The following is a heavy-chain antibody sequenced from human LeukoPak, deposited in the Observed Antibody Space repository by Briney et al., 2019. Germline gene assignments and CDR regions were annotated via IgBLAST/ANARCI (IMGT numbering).Heavy chain of an antibody. CDR2: IGASGADT. D-gene: IGHD3-22*01. Sequence: GGSLRLSCAASGFTFSRYWMLWVRQAPGKGLDWVSVIGASGADTYYADSVKGRFTISGDNAKNTLYLHMSSLRAEDTAVYFCARRPRDSSGYYLGAFHAWGQGTTVTVSS. J-gene: IGHJ3*01. CDR3: ARRPRDSSGYYLGAFHA. CDR1: GFTFSRYW. V-gene: IGHV3-23*01.